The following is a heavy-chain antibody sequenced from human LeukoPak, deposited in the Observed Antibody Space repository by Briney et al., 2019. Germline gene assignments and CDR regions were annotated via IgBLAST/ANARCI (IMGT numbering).Heavy chain of an antibody. J-gene: IGHJ4*02. Sequence: PSETLSLTCTVSGGSISSHYWSWTRQPPGKGLEWIGYIYYSGSTNYNPSLKSRVTISVDTSKNQFSLKLSSVTAADTAVYYCARDFDSTFDYWGQGTLVTVSS. D-gene: IGHD3-9*01. CDR1: GGSISSHY. CDR2: IYYSGST. CDR3: ARDFDSTFDY. V-gene: IGHV4-59*11.